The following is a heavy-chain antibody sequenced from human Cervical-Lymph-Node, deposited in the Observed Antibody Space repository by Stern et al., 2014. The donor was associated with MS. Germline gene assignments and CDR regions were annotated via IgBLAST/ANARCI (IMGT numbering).Heavy chain of an antibody. CDR2: IYWDDDK. CDR1: GFSLSSSGEG. D-gene: IGHD6-19*01. Sequence: QVTLRESGPTLMSPTQTLTLTCTFSGFSLSSSGEGVGWIRQPPGKALEWLAVIYWDDDKRYSPSLRSRLTIIKDTSKNHVVLIMTNMDPVDTATYYCAHRQSGKNSGWDQGIYDFGGQGTLVTVSS. V-gene: IGHV2-5*02. CDR3: AHRQSGKNSGWDQGIYDF. J-gene: IGHJ4*02.